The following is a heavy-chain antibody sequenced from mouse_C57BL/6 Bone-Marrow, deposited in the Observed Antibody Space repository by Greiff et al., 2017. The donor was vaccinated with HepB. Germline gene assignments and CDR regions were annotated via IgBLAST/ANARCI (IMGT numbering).Heavy chain of an antibody. CDR3: TTLYPRGGYFEV. CDR1: GYTFTDYE. D-gene: IGHD2-1*01. CDR2: IDPETGGT. Sequence: VQLQQSGAELVRPGASVTLSCKASGYTFTDYEMHWVKQTPVHGLEWIGAIDPETGGTAYNQKFKGKARLTADKSSSTAYMELRSLTSEDSAVYYCTTLYPRGGYFEVWGTGTTVTVSS. J-gene: IGHJ1*03. V-gene: IGHV1-15*01.